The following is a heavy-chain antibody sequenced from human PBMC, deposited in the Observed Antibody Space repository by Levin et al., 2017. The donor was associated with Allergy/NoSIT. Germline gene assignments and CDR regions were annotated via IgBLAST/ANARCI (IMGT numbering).Heavy chain of an antibody. CDR3: ARVGFCTETICYPLYYFDS. CDR2: MSPYNQDT. V-gene: IGHV1-18*01. D-gene: IGHD2-2*03. CDR1: GYTFDTFG. Sequence: GESLKISCKTSGYTFDTFGITWVRQAPGQGLEWMGWMSPYNQDTYYAQRFQGRVTLTTDTSTSTAYMELRSLTAEDTAVYYCARVGFCTETICYPLYYFDSWGQGALITVSS. J-gene: IGHJ4*02.